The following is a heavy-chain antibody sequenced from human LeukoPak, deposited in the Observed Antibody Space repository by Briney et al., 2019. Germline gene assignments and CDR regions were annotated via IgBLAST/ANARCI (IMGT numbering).Heavy chain of an antibody. Sequence: GGSLGLSCAASGFTFDRFTIHWVRQTPGKGLEWVSLINRRGHTFYADSVKGRFTISRDNAKNSLYLQMNSLRAEDTAVYYCARDRGIRTPIDYWGQGTLVTVSS. CDR2: INRRGHT. CDR1: GFTFDRFT. D-gene: IGHD3-16*01. V-gene: IGHV3-43*01. J-gene: IGHJ4*02. CDR3: ARDRGIRTPIDY.